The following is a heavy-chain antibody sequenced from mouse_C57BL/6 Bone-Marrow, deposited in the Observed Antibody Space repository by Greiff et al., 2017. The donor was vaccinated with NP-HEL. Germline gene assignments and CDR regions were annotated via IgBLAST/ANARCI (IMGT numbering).Heavy chain of an antibody. CDR3: ARKAWRYFDV. J-gene: IGHJ1*03. CDR2: IYPGSGNT. Sequence: VKLLESGAELVRPGASVKLSCKASGYTFTDYYINWVKQRPGQGLEWIARIYPGSGNTYYNEKFKGKATLTAEKSSSTAYMQLSSLTSEDSAVYFGARKAWRYFDVWGTGTTVTVSS. CDR1: GYTFTDYY. D-gene: IGHD3-2*02. V-gene: IGHV1-76*01.